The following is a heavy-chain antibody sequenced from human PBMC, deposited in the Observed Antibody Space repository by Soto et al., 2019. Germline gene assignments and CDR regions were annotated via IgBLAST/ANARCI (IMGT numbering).Heavy chain of an antibody. CDR3: ARRYGSFFDY. V-gene: IGHV4-59*08. CDR2: IYYSGST. CDR1: GGSISSYY. D-gene: IGHD5-18*01. J-gene: IGHJ4*02. Sequence: QVQLQESGPGLVKPSETLSLTCTVSGGSISSYYWSWIRQPPGKGLEWIGYIYYSGSTNYNPSLKSRVTISVDTFKEHFSLKLSSVIAADTAVYYSARRYGSFFDYWGQGTLVTVSS.